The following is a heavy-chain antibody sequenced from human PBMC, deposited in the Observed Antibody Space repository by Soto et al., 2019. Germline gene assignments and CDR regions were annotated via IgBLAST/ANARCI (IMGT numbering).Heavy chain of an antibody. CDR2: INPNSGGT. CDR1: GGTFSSYT. J-gene: IGHJ4*02. CDR3: ARDKAYYFDY. V-gene: IGHV1-2*04. Sequence: GASVKVSCKASGGTFSSYTISWVRQAPGQGLEWMGWINPNSGGTNYAQKFQGWVTMTRDTSISTAYMELSRLRSDDTAVYYCARDKAYYFDYWGQGTLVTVSS.